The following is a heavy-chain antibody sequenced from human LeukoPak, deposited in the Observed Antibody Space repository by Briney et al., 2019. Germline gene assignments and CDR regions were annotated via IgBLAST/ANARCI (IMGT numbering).Heavy chain of an antibody. CDR2: SCGSGGTT. V-gene: IGHV3-23*01. J-gene: IGHJ5*02. Sequence: GGSVTLSCPASGCTFISYSMRGVRPAGWKGLDWVSASCGSGGTTYYADSVKGRFTISRDNSKNTLYLQMNSLRAEDTAVYYCAKDSVTAVKNKYNWFDPWGQGTLVTVSS. D-gene: IGHD1/OR15-1a*01. CDR3: AKDSVTAVKNKYNWFDP. CDR1: GCTFISYS.